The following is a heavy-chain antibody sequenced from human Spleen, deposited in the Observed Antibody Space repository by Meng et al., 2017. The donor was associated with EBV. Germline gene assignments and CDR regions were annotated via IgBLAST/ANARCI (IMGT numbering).Heavy chain of an antibody. CDR1: GASISDYY. J-gene: IGHJ4*02. Sequence: QGQLQESGPGLVKPWETLSLTCTVSGASISDYYWTWIRQTPGRGLEYIGDIYYSGSTNYNPSLKGRVTLSADTSANQFSLHLRSVTAADTAVYYCALSPRFASTSFDYWGQGTLVTVSS. CDR3: ALSPRFASTSFDY. V-gene: IGHV4-59*01. CDR2: IYYSGST. D-gene: IGHD2-2*01.